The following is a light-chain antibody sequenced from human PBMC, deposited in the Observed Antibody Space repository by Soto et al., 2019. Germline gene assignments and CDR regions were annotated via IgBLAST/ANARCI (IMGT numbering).Light chain of an antibody. V-gene: IGLV1-40*01. CDR1: SSNIGAGYD. J-gene: IGLJ2*01. Sequence: SVPTPPPSVSGAPGQRVTISCTGSSSNIGAGYDVHWYQQLPGTAPKLLIYGNSNRPSGVPDRFSGSKSGTSASLAITGLQAEDEADYYCQSYDSSLSGVVFGGGTKLTVL. CDR3: QSYDSSLSGVV. CDR2: GNS.